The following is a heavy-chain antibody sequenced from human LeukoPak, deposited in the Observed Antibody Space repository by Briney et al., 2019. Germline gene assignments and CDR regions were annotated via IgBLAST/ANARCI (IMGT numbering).Heavy chain of an antibody. V-gene: IGHV4-39*01. D-gene: IGHD2-21*02. J-gene: IGHJ4*02. CDR2: IYYSGST. CDR3: ARHVGVVTAEYDY. Sequence: PSETLSLTCTVSGGSISSSSYYWGWIRQPPGKGLEWIGSIYYSGSTYYNPSLKSRVTISVDTSKNQFSLKLSSVTAADTAVYYCARHVGVVTAEYDYWGQGTLVNVSS. CDR1: GGSISSSSYY.